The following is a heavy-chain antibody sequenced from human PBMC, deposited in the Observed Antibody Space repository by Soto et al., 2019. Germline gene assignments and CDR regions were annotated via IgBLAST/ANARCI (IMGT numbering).Heavy chain of an antibody. J-gene: IGHJ6*02. V-gene: IGHV4-59*01. CDR2: IYYSGST. CDR3: ARAYGGLDNGLDV. Sequence: PSETLSLTCPVSGDSISSYYWTWIRQPPGKGLELIGYIYYSGSTRCNPSLKSRFTISVDMSKNQFSLKLSSVIAADTAVYNCARAYGGLDNGLDVWGQGTAVTVSS. CDR1: GDSISSYY. D-gene: IGHD5-12*01.